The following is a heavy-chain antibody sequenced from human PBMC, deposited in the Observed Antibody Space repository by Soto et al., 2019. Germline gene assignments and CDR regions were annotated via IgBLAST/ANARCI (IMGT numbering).Heavy chain of an antibody. CDR3: ARVSQYYYGSGSYPFDY. Sequence: QVQLVQSGAEVKKPGSSVKVSCKASGGTFSSYAISWVRQAPGQGLEWMGGIITIFGTANYAQKFQGRVTITADESTSTAYMEVSSLRSEDTAVYYCARVSQYYYGSGSYPFDYWGQGTLVTVSS. CDR1: GGTFSSYA. J-gene: IGHJ4*02. D-gene: IGHD3-10*01. CDR2: IITIFGTA. V-gene: IGHV1-69*12.